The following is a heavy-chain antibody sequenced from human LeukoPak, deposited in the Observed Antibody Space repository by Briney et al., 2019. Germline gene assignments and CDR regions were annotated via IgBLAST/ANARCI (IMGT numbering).Heavy chain of an antibody. CDR2: IYYSGST. V-gene: IGHV4-59*01. Sequence: SETLSLTCTVSGGSISSYYWSWIRQPPGKRLEWIGYIYYSGSTNYNPSLKSRVTISVDTSKNQFSLKLTSVTAADTAVYYCARGSPYYYDSSAYHWGQGTLVTVSS. CDR3: ARGSPYYYDSSAYH. CDR1: GGSISSYY. D-gene: IGHD3-22*01. J-gene: IGHJ4*02.